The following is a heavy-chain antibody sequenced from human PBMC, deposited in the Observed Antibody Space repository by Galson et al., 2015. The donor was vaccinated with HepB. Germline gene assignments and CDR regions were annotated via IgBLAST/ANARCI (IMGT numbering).Heavy chain of an antibody. CDR1: GGTFSSYA. Sequence: SVKVSCKASGGTFSSYAISWVRQAPGQGLEWMGGIVPIFGTANYAQKFQGRVTITADESTSTAYMELSSLRSEDTAVYYCARGTAVAGRFDYWGQGTLVTVSS. D-gene: IGHD6-19*01. V-gene: IGHV1-69*13. CDR3: ARGTAVAGRFDY. CDR2: IVPIFGTA. J-gene: IGHJ4*02.